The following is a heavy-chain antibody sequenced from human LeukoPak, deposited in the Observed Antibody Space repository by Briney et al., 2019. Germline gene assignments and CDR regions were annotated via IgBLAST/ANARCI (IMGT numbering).Heavy chain of an antibody. Sequence: PSGTLSFTCAVSGGSISSSNWWSWVRQPPGKGLEWIGYIYYSGSTNYNPSLKSRVTISVDTSKNQFSLKLSSVTAADTAVYYCARDRSVIAHTMAWYYGMDVWGQGTTVTVSS. V-gene: IGHV4-4*02. J-gene: IGHJ6*02. CDR1: GGSISSSNW. CDR3: ARDRSVIAHTMAWYYGMDV. CDR2: IYYSGST. D-gene: IGHD3-10*01.